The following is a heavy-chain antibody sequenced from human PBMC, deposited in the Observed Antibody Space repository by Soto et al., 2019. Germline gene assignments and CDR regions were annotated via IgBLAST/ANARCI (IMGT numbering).Heavy chain of an antibody. D-gene: IGHD3-10*01. CDR1: GGTFSSYA. Sequence: QVQLVQSGAEVKKPGSSVKVSCKASGGTFSSYAISWVRQAPGQGLEWMGGIIPIFGTANYAQKFQGRVTITADKSTSTAYMEMSSLRSEDTAVYYCAREHGSGSYYQDWFDPWGQGTLVTVSS. J-gene: IGHJ5*02. CDR2: IIPIFGTA. CDR3: AREHGSGSYYQDWFDP. V-gene: IGHV1-69*06.